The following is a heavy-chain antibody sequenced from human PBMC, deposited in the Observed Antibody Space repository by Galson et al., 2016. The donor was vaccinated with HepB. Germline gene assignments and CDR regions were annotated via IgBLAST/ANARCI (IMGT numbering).Heavy chain of an antibody. CDR1: VNTFNKFG. V-gene: IGHV1-18*01. CDR3: ARDGLTSGSLWALDL. CDR2: IRPNNGDT. D-gene: IGHD1-26*01. J-gene: IGHJ3*01. Sequence: SVKVSCQAFVNTFNKFGITWVRQAPGQGLEWLGWIRPNNGDTRYGQKFQGRVTMTTDASTKTVYMELRYLTSDDTAMYFCARDGLTSGSLWALDLWGQGTQVIVSS.